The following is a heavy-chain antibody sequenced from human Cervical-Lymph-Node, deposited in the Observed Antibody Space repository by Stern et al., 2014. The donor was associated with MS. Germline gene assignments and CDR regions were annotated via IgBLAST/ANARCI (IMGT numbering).Heavy chain of an antibody. CDR3: ARGPSTFYGMDV. J-gene: IGHJ6*02. V-gene: IGHV1-46*03. CDR2: IDPRSGST. CDR1: GYAFSNFY. Sequence: QVQLMQSGAEVKKPGASVRLSCKASGYAFSNFYINWVRQAPGQGLEWVGVIDPRSGSTTYAQKFQGRVSMTRVTSASTAYMEVSGLRSEDTAVYYCARGPSTFYGMDVWGQGTTVSVSS.